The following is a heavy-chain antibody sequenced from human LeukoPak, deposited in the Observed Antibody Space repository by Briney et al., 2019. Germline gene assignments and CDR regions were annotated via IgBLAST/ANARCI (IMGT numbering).Heavy chain of an antibody. D-gene: IGHD6-6*01. V-gene: IGHV4-39*07. CDR1: GGSISSDTSH. Sequence: SEPLSLTCTVSGGSISSDTSHWGWIRQPPGKGLEWIGSIHYTGRTYYNPSLKSRVTISVDTSKSQFSLKLSSVTAADTAVYCCARGTSSHSGWFDPWGQVTLVTVSS. CDR3: ARGTSSHSGWFDP. J-gene: IGHJ5*02. CDR2: IHYTGRT.